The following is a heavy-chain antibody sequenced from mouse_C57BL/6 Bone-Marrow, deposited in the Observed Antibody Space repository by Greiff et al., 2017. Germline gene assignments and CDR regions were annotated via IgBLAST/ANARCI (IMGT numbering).Heavy chain of an antibody. V-gene: IGHV1-9*01. D-gene: IGHD1-1*01. CDR2: ILPGGGST. J-gene: IGHJ4*01. Sequence: VQLQQSGAELMKPGASVKLSCKATGYTFTGYWIEWVKQRPGHGLEWIGEILPGGGSTNYNEKFKGKATFTADTSSNTAYMQLSSLTTVDSAIYYCARSGAVVANYAMDYWGQGTSVTVSS. CDR3: ARSGAVVANYAMDY. CDR1: GYTFTGYW.